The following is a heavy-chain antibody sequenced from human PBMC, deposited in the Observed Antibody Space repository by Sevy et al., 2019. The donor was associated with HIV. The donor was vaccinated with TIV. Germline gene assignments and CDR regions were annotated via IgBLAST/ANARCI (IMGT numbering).Heavy chain of an antibody. J-gene: IGHJ3*02. CDR1: GFTFSNAW. V-gene: IGHV3-15*01. Sequence: GGSLRLSCAASGFTFSNAWMSWVRQAPGKGLEWVGRIKSKTDGGTTDYAAPVKGRFTISRDDSKNTMYLQMNSLKTEDTAVYYCTTGRLRYFDWLLSNDAFDIWGQGTMVTVSS. CDR3: TTGRLRYFDWLLSNDAFDI. D-gene: IGHD3-9*01. CDR2: IKSKTDGGTT.